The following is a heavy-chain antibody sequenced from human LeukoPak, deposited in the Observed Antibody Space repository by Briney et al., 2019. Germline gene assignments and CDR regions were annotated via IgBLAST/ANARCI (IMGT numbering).Heavy chain of an antibody. CDR3: ARGFWGGLWRSITGTTGYYYYMDV. Sequence: GASVKVSCKASGYTFTSYDINWVRQATGQGLEWMGWMNPNSGNTGYAQKFQGRVTMTRNTSISTAYMELSSLRSEDTAVYYCARGFWGGLWRSITGTTGYYYYMDVWGKGTTVTISS. CDR2: MNPNSGNT. V-gene: IGHV1-8*01. J-gene: IGHJ6*03. D-gene: IGHD1-20*01. CDR1: GYTFTSYD.